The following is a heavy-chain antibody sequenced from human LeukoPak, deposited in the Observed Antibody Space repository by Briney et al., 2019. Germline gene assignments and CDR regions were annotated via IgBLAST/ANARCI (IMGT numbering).Heavy chain of an antibody. D-gene: IGHD3-10*01. CDR2: ISSSSSYI. V-gene: IGHV3-21*01. CDR1: GFTFSSYS. Sequence: GGSLRLSCAAPGFTFSSYSMNWVRQAPGKGLEWVSSISSSSSYIYYADSVKGRFTISRDNAKNSLYLQMNSLRAEDTAVYYCTSRPHYGSGSYYILDYFDYWGQGTLVTVSS. J-gene: IGHJ4*02. CDR3: TSRPHYGSGSYYILDYFDY.